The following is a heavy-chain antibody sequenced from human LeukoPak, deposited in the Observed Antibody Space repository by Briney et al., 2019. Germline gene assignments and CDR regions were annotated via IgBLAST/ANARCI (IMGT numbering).Heavy chain of an antibody. CDR1: GGSITISDYY. CDR2: ISHTGTT. CDR3: ATREHHVLRTPGDY. J-gene: IGHJ4*02. V-gene: IGHV4-39*01. Sequence: SETLSLTCTVSGGSITISDYYWGWIRLPPGKGLEWIGTISHTGTTYYNPSLQSRVTISVDKSKNQFSLKLSSVTAADTTVYYCATREHHVLRTPGDYWGQGTLVTVSS. D-gene: IGHD6-6*01.